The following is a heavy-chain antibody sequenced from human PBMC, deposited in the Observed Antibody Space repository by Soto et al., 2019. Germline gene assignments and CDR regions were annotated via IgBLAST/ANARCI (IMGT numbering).Heavy chain of an antibody. V-gene: IGHV1-69*01. Sequence: QVQLVPSGAEVKKPGSSVKVSCKASGGTFSSYAISWVRQAPGQGLEWMGGIIPIFGTANYAQKFQGRVTITADESTSTAYMELSSLISEDTAGYYCGGSDYYDSSGYYAVFDDWGQGTLVTVSS. CDR1: GGTFSSYA. CDR2: IIPIFGTA. CDR3: GGSDYYDSSGYYAVFDD. D-gene: IGHD3-22*01. J-gene: IGHJ4*02.